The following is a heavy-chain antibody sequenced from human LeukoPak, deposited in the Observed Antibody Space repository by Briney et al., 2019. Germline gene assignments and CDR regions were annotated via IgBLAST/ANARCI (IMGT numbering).Heavy chain of an antibody. J-gene: IGHJ4*02. CDR1: GFTFSSYD. Sequence: GGSLRLSCAASGFTFSSYDMHWVRQATGKGLEWVSGIGTAGDIYYPGSVKGRFTISRDNAKNSLYLQMNSLRAEDTAVYYCARCPYSFGFAPPDYWGQGTLVTVSS. CDR2: IGTAGDI. D-gene: IGHD5-18*01. CDR3: ARCPYSFGFAPPDY. V-gene: IGHV3-13*01.